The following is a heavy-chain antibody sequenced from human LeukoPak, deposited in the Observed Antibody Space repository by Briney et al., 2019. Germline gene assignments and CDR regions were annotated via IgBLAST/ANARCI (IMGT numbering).Heavy chain of an antibody. J-gene: IGHJ4*02. CDR3: AKGDGDLN. CDR1: GFTFSSYG. CDR2: ISYDGSNK. D-gene: IGHD4-17*01. Sequence: TGGSLRLSCAASGFTFSSYGMHWVRQAPGKGLEWVAVISYDGSNKYYADSVKGRFTISRDNSKNTLYLQMNSLRAEDTAVYYCAKGDGDLNWGQGTLVTVSS. V-gene: IGHV3-30*18.